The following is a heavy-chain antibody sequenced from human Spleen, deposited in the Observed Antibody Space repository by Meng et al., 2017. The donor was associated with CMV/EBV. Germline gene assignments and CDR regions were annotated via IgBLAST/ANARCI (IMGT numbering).Heavy chain of an antibody. CDR2: IYSGGSST. D-gene: IGHD6-13*01. CDR3: APRQAGSIAAAGVDY. CDR1: GFTFSSYA. J-gene: IGHJ4*02. V-gene: IGHV3-23*03. Sequence: GESLKISCAASGFTFSSYAMSWVRQAPGKGLEWVSVIYSGGSSTYYADSVKGRFTISRDNSKNTLYLQMNSLRAEDTAVYYCAPRQAGSIAAAGVDYWGQGTLVTVSS.